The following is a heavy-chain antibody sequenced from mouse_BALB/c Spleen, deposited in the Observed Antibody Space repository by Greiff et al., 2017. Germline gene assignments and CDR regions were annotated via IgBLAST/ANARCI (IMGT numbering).Heavy chain of an antibody. CDR3: ARWEYGNYLYAMDY. Sequence: VQLQQPGAELVMPGASVKMSCKASGYTFTDYWMHWVKQRPGQGLEWIGAIDTSDSYTSYNQKFKGKATLTVDESSSTAYMQLSSLTSEDSAVYYCARWEYGNYLYAMDYWGQGTSVTVSS. J-gene: IGHJ4*01. CDR2: IDTSDSYT. D-gene: IGHD2-10*02. V-gene: IGHV1-69*01. CDR1: GYTFTDYW.